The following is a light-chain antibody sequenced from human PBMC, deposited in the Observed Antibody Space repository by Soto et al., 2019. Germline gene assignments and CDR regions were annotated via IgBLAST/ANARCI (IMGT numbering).Light chain of an antibody. J-gene: IGLJ3*02. V-gene: IGLV4-60*02. CDR1: SGHSSYI. Sequence: QPVLTQSSSASASLGSSVKLTCTRSSGHSSYIIAWHQQQPGKAPRYLMKLEGSGSYNKGSGVPDRFSGSSSGADRYLTISNLQFEDEADYYCETWDSNTHTVFGGGTKLTVL. CDR3: ETWDSNTHTV. CDR2: LEGSGSY.